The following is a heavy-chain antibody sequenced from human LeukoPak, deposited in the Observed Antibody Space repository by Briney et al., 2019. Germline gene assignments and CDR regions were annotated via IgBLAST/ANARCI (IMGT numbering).Heavy chain of an antibody. J-gene: IGHJ6*03. CDR1: GFTFRSYS. CDR2: ISSSSSTI. V-gene: IGHV3-48*01. Sequence: GGSLRLSCAASGFTFRSYSMNWVCQAPGKGLEWVSYISSSSSTIYYADSVKGRFTISRDNAKTSLYLQMNSLRAEDTAVYYCARDLYDYVWGSYLGYYYYYMDVWGKGTTVTVSS. D-gene: IGHD3-16*02. CDR3: ARDLYDYVWGSYLGYYYYYMDV.